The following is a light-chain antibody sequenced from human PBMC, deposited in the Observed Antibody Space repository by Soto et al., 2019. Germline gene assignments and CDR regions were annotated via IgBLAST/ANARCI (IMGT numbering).Light chain of an antibody. CDR3: QTWGTGIVV. CDR1: RGHSSYA. J-gene: IGLJ3*02. V-gene: IGLV4-69*01. CDR2: LNSDGSH. Sequence: QPVLTQSPSASASLGASVKLTCTLSRGHSSYAIAWHQQQPEKGPRYLLKLNSDGSHSKGDGIPDRFSGSSSGAERYLTISSLQSEDEADYYCQTWGTGIVVFGGGSKLTLL.